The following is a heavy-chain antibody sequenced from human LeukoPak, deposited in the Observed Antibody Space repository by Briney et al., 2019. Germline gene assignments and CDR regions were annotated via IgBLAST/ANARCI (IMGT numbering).Heavy chain of an antibody. J-gene: IGHJ5*02. V-gene: IGHV3-23*01. CDR3: ARILDHYDFPNNWFDP. CDR1: GFTFSNYG. CDR2: ISSSGGIT. D-gene: IGHD3-22*01. Sequence: GSLSLSCAASGFTFSNYGMTWICPAPGKGLEWVSAISSSGGITYYADSVKGRFTISRDNSKNTLYLQMNSLRGEDTAVYYCARILDHYDFPNNWFDPWGQGTLVTVSS.